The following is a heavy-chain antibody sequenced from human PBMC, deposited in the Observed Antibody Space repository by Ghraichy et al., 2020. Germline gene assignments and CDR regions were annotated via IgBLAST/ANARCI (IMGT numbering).Heavy chain of an antibody. Sequence: GSLRLSCTVSGDSINSASCYWGWLRQPQPPGKGLEWIATISQTGRSYYNPSLWSRVSISIDASDQFSLKLGSVTAADTAVFYCARDCNYYDSAGYSKRAFDIWGLGTMVTVSS. J-gene: IGHJ3*02. V-gene: IGHV4-38-2*02. D-gene: IGHD3-22*01. CDR3: ARDCNYYDSAGYSKRAFDI. CDR2: ISQTGRS. CDR1: GDSINSASCY.